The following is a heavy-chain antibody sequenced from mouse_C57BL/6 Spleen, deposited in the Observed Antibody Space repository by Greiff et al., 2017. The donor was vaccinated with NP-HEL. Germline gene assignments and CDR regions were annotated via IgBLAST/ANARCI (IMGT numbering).Heavy chain of an antibody. Sequence: VKLQESGAELVKPGASVKLSCKASGYTFTEYTIHWVKQRSGQGLEWIGWFYPGSGSIKYNEKFKDKATLTADKSSSTVYMELSRLTSEDSAVYFCARHEEAYYGSSYDYAMDYWGQGTSVTVSS. D-gene: IGHD1-1*01. CDR1: GYTFTEYT. V-gene: IGHV1-62-2*01. CDR2: FYPGSGSI. CDR3: ARHEEAYYGSSYDYAMDY. J-gene: IGHJ4*01.